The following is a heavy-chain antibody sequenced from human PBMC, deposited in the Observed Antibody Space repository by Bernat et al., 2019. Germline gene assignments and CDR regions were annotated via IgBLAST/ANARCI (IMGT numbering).Heavy chain of an antibody. J-gene: IGHJ3*01. CDR1: GFTFSDHY. Sequence: EVQLVESGGGLVQPGGSLRLSCVASGFTFSDHYMDWVRQAPGKGLEWVGRIRNKANSYTTEYPCSVKRRFIVSTDDSKNSLNLQMNSLKSEDSAVYYCTRGAFGNYVRISCAFYFWGQGKMVTVSS. CDR2: IRNKANSYTT. D-gene: IGHD4-11*01. V-gene: IGHV3-72*01. CDR3: TRGAFGNYVRISCAFYF.